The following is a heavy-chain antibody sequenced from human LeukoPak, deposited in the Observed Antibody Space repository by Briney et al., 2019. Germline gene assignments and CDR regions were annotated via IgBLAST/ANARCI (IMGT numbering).Heavy chain of an antibody. D-gene: IGHD4-11*01. CDR1: GSSFTGSW. CDR3: ARLTTVTTTTPYYMDV. J-gene: IGHJ6*03. V-gene: IGHV5-51*01. Sequence: GESLKISCKGSGSSFTGSWIAWVRQVPGKGLEWTGIIYPGDSDTRYSPSFQGLVTISADKSISTAYLQWSSLKASDTAMYYCARLTTVTTTTPYYMDVWGKGTTVTVSS. CDR2: IYPGDSDT.